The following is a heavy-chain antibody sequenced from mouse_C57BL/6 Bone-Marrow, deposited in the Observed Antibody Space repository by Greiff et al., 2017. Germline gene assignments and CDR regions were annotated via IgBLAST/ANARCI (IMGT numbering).Heavy chain of an antibody. CDR1: GFTFSDYY. CDR2: ISNGGGST. Sequence: EVQGVESGGGLVQPGGSLKLSCAASGFTFSDYYMYWVRQTPEKRLEWVAYISNGGGSTYYPDTVKGRFTIARDNAKNTLYLQMSRLKSEDTAMYYCARQGVTTVVEGDYAVDYWGQGTSVTVSS. J-gene: IGHJ4*01. D-gene: IGHD1-1*01. V-gene: IGHV5-12*01. CDR3: ARQGVTTVVEGDYAVDY.